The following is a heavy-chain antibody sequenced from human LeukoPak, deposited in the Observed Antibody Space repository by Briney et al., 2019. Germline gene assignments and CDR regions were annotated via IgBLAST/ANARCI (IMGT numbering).Heavy chain of an antibody. CDR3: ATQDGLRYFDWLLNY. Sequence: SETLSLTCTVSGGSISSSSYYWGWIRQPPGKGLEWIGSIYYSGSTYYNPSLKSRVTISVDTSKNQFSLKLSSVTAADTAVYYCATQDGLRYFDWLLNYWGQGTLVTVSS. D-gene: IGHD3-9*01. CDR1: GGSISSSSYY. CDR2: IYYSGST. V-gene: IGHV4-39*01. J-gene: IGHJ4*02.